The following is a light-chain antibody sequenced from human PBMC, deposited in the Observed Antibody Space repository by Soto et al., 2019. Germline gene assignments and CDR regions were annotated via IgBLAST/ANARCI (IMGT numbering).Light chain of an antibody. CDR1: SSNIGNNY. J-gene: IGLJ2*01. Sequence: QSVLTQPPSVSAAPGQKVTISCSGSSSNIGNNYVSWYQQLPGTAPKLLIYDNNKRPSGIPDRFSGSKSGTSATLGITGLRTGDGADYYCGTWDSSLSAVVFGGGTKLTVL. V-gene: IGLV1-51*01. CDR3: GTWDSSLSAVV. CDR2: DNN.